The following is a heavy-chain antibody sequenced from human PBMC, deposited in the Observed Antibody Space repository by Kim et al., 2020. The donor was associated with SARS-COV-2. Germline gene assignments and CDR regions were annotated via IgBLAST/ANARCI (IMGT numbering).Heavy chain of an antibody. CDR3: ARAPRTTVVTHYYYGMDV. D-gene: IGHD4-17*01. Sequence: SVKVSCKASGGTFSSYAISWVRQAPGQGLEWMGGIIPIFGTANYAQKFQGRVTITADESTSTAYMELSSLRSEDTAVYYCARAPRTTVVTHYYYGMDVWCQGTTVTASS. V-gene: IGHV1-69*13. J-gene: IGHJ6*02. CDR1: GGTFSSYA. CDR2: IIPIFGTA.